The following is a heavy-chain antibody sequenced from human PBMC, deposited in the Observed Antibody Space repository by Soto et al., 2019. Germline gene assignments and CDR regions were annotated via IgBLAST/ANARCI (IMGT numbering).Heavy chain of an antibody. V-gene: IGHV1-46*01. D-gene: IGHD3-22*01. CDR1: GYTFTSYY. CDR3: ARDQTGGYYYDSSGMDV. Sequence: GASVKVSCKASGYTFTSYYMHWVRQAPGQGLEWMGIINPSGGSTSYAQKFQGRVTMTRDTSTSTVYMELSSLRSEDTAVYYCARDQTGGYYYDSSGMDVWGQGTTVTVSS. CDR2: INPSGGST. J-gene: IGHJ6*02.